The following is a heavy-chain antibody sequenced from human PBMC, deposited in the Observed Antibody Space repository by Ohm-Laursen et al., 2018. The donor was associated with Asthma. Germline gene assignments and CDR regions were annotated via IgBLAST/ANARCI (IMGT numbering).Heavy chain of an antibody. D-gene: IGHD2-2*01. Sequence: SLRLSCTASGFTFSSYAMSWVRQAPGKGLEWVSAISGSGGSTYYADSVKGRFTISRDNSKNTLYLQMNSLRAEDTAVYYCARDGVVVVPAAWYGMDVWGQGTTVTVSS. CDR3: ARDGVVVVPAAWYGMDV. J-gene: IGHJ6*02. CDR2: ISGSGGST. CDR1: GFTFSSYA. V-gene: IGHV3-23*01.